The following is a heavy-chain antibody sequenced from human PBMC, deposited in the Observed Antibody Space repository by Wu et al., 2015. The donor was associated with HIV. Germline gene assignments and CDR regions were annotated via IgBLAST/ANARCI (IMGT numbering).Heavy chain of an antibody. J-gene: IGHJ3*02. D-gene: IGHD2/OR15-2a*01. V-gene: IGHV1-2*02. CDR3: VSLIERTVNDAFDI. CDR1: GYTFTSYY. Sequence: QVQLVQSGAEVKKPGASVKVSCKASGYTFTSYYMHWVRQAPGQGLEWMGWINPNNGVTKYAQKLQGRVTMTRDTSISTAYMELSNLTSDDTAVYYCVSLIERTVNDAFDIWGQGTTVTVSS. CDR2: INPNNGVT.